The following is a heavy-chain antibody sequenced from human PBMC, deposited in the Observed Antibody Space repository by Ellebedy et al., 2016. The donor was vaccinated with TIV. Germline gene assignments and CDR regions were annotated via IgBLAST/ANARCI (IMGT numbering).Heavy chain of an antibody. CDR1: GFIFSNFV. J-gene: IGHJ6*02. CDR2: ISHDGRTA. V-gene: IGHV3-30*03. CDR3: ATDRAMVV. Sequence: GESLKISCVASGFIFSNFVIHWVRQAPGKGLEWVGVISHDGRTAHYADAVKGRFTISRDNSKSTVYVQLNSPRGDDTGVYYCATDRAMVVWGQGTTVTVSS.